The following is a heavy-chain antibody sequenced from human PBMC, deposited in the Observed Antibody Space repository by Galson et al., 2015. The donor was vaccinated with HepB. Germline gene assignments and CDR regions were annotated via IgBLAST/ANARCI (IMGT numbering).Heavy chain of an antibody. Sequence: SVKVSCKASGGTFSTYGISWVRQAPGQGLEWMGGIIPIFGTANYAQKFQGRVTITADESTSTAYMELSSLRYEDTAVYYCARDQPSPDYYNSSGYYSRGGAFDIWGQGTMVTVSS. J-gene: IGHJ3*02. V-gene: IGHV1-69*13. CDR3: ARDQPSPDYYNSSGYYSRGGAFDI. D-gene: IGHD3-22*01. CDR2: IIPIFGTA. CDR1: GGTFSTYG.